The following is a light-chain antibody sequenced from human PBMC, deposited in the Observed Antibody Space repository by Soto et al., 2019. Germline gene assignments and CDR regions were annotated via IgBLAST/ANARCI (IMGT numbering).Light chain of an antibody. CDR1: EDIATY. CDR3: QKYNSAPLT. CDR2: AAS. J-gene: IGKJ4*01. Sequence: DIQMTQSPSSLSASVGDRVTIACQATEDIATYLNWYQQKPGKVPKLLIYAASTLQSGVPSRFSGSGSGTDFTLTISSLQPEDVATYYCQKYNSAPLTFGGGTKVEIK. V-gene: IGKV1-27*01.